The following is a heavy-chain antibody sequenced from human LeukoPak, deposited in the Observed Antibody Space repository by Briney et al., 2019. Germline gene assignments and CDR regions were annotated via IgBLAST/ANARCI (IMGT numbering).Heavy chain of an antibody. CDR1: GFTFDDYG. CDR2: INWNGGST. V-gene: IGHV3-20*04. J-gene: IGHJ4*02. CDR3: ARGLYYGSAGYYFDY. Sequence: GGSLRLSCAASGFTFDDYGMSWVRQAPGKGLEWVSGINWNGGSTGYADSVKGRFTISRDNAKNSLYLQMNSLRAEDTALYYCARGLYYGSAGYYFDYWGQGTLVTVSS. D-gene: IGHD3-10*01.